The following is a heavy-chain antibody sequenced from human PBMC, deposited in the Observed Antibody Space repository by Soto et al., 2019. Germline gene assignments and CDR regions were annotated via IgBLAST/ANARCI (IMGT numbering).Heavy chain of an antibody. Sequence: PGGSLRLSCEASGFTFSTYSMNWVRQAPGKGLEWVSYISSSSATIYYADSVKGRFTISRDNAKDSLYLQMDSLRAEDTAVYYCARDLAAGGNWGQGTLVTVSS. CDR3: ARDLAAGGN. CDR2: ISSSSATI. J-gene: IGHJ4*02. D-gene: IGHD6-13*01. CDR1: GFTFSTYS. V-gene: IGHV3-48*01.